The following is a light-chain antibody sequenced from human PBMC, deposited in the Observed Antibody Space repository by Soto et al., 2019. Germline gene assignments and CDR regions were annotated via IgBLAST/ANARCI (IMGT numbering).Light chain of an antibody. CDR2: WAS. J-gene: IGKJ2*01. CDR1: QSVLYSSNNKNY. V-gene: IGKV4-1*01. Sequence: DFVMTQSPDSLAVSLGERATINCRSSQSVLYSSNNKNYLAWYQQKPAQPPKLLIYWASTREPGVPDRFTGSGSGTDFTLTIRSLQAEDVAVYYCQQYYSTPPTFGQGTKLEIK. CDR3: QQYYSTPPT.